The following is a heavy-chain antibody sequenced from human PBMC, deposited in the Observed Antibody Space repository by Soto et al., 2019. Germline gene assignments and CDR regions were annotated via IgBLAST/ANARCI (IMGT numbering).Heavy chain of an antibody. CDR2: INTYNGNT. V-gene: IGHV1-18*01. CDR1: GYTFTRYG. CDR3: AMVDVYVTPSPQDV. Sequence: QVQLVQSGAEVKNPGASVKVSCKASGYTFTRYGIGWARQAPGQGLEWMGWINTYNGNTNYAQNVQGRVTLTTDTXTXTAXXEXRXLXXXXPAIYYCAMVDVYVTPSPQDVWGQGTTVIVSS. J-gene: IGHJ6*02. D-gene: IGHD3-16*01.